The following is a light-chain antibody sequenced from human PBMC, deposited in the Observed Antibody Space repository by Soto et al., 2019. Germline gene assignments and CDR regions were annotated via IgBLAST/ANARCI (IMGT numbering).Light chain of an antibody. CDR1: QSVSSY. Sequence: EIRKTQSPATLSVSPAHRLSLYGKVSQSVSSYLAWYQQKPGQAPRLLIYGASNRATGVPDRFSGSGSGTEFTLTISSLQSEDFAVYYCPQYNNWPPITFAQGTRLEIK. V-gene: IGKV3-15*01. CDR3: PQYNNWPPIT. J-gene: IGKJ5*01. CDR2: GAS.